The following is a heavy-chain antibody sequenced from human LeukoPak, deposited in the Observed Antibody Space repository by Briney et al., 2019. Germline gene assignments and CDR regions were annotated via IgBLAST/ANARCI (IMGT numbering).Heavy chain of an antibody. CDR3: ATIKRGDIFGYFDF. CDR2: LYGSGST. V-gene: IGHV4-59*11. Sequence: SETLSLTCTVSGGSISSHYWGWIRQPPGKGLEWIGYLYGSGSTKANPSLESRVPLSADTSKNQFSLRLSSVTAADTAVYYCATIKRGDIFGYFDFWGQGILVAVSS. D-gene: IGHD5-18*01. CDR1: GGSISSHY. J-gene: IGHJ4*02.